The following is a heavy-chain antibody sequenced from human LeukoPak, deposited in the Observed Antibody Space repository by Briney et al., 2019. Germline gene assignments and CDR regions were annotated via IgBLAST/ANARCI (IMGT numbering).Heavy chain of an antibody. CDR3: ARDLFLSSAAGTHQGDY. V-gene: IGHV3-30-3*01. Sequence: PGGSLRLSCAASGFTFSSYAMHWVRQAPGKGLEWVAVISYDGSNKYYADSVKGRFTISRDNSKNTLYLQMNSLRAEDTAVYYCARDLFLSSAAGTHQGDYWGQGTLVTVSS. J-gene: IGHJ4*02. CDR2: ISYDGSNK. D-gene: IGHD6-13*01. CDR1: GFTFSSYA.